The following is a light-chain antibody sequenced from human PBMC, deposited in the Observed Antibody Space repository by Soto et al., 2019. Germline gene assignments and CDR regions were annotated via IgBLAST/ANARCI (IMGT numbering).Light chain of an antibody. V-gene: IGKV3-20*01. Sequence: EIVLTQSPGTLSLSPGERATLSCRASPSVSSSYLAWYQQKPGQAPRLLIYGASSRATGIPDRFSGSGSGTDFTLTISRLEPEDFAVYYCQQYGSSPRTFDQGTKVEIK. CDR1: PSVSSSY. CDR3: QQYGSSPRT. J-gene: IGKJ1*01. CDR2: GAS.